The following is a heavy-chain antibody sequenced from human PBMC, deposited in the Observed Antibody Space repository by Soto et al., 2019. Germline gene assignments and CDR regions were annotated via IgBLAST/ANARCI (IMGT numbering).Heavy chain of an antibody. V-gene: IGHV3-7*03. CDR2: IKQDGSEK. CDR1: GFTFSSYW. Sequence: GGSLRLSCAASGFTFSSYWMSWVRQAPGKGLEWVANIKQDGSEKYYVDSVKGRFTISRDNAKNSLYLQMNSPRAEDTAVYYCARDSPLKYDFWSGQDAFDIWGQGTMVTVSS. CDR3: ARDSPLKYDFWSGQDAFDI. D-gene: IGHD3-3*01. J-gene: IGHJ3*02.